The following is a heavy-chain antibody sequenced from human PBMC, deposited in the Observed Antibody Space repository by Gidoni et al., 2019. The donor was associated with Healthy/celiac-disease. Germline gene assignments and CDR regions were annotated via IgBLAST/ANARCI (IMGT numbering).Heavy chain of an antibody. V-gene: IGHV3-30*18. CDR1: GFTFSSYG. Sequence: QVQLVESGGGVVQPGRSLRPSCAASGFTFSSYGLHWVRQAPGKGLEWVAVIAYDGSNKYYADSVKGRFTISRDNSKNTLYLQMNSLRAEDTAVYYCAKGGYDSSGYYYYWGQGTLVTVSS. CDR2: IAYDGSNK. J-gene: IGHJ4*02. D-gene: IGHD3-22*01. CDR3: AKGGYDSSGYYYY.